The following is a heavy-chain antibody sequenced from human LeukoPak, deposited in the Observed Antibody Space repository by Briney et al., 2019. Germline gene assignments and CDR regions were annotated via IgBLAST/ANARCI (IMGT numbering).Heavy chain of an antibody. J-gene: IGHJ4*02. V-gene: IGHV3-23*01. CDR2: ISGSGGNT. Sequence: SWVRQAPGKGLEWVSGISGSGGNTYYADSVKGRFTISRDNSKNTLFLQMNSLRAEDTAVYYCAKPVIYGSEQSDYWGQGTLVTVSS. D-gene: IGHD3-10*01. CDR3: AKPVIYGSEQSDY.